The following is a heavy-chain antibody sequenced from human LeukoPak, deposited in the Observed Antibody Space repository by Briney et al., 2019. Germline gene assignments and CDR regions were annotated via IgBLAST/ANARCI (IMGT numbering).Heavy chain of an antibody. D-gene: IGHD2-2*01. Sequence: PSEILSLTCTVSGYSISSGYYWVWIRQPPGKGLEWIGSIYRSGSTNYNPSPKSRVTISVDTSQNQFSLKVNSVTAADTAVYYCARGDCSSTICYSPMDVWGKGTTVTVSS. CDR3: ARGDCSSTICYSPMDV. CDR1: GYSISSGYY. CDR2: IYRSGST. V-gene: IGHV4-38-2*02. J-gene: IGHJ6*03.